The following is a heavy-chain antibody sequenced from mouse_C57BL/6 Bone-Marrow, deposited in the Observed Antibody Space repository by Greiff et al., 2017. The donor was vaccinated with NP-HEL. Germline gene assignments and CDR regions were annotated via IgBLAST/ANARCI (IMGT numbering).Heavy chain of an antibody. CDR3: ARWGDSSGYVGYAMDY. J-gene: IGHJ4*01. D-gene: IGHD3-2*02. V-gene: IGHV1-52*01. CDR2: IDPSDSET. Sequence: QVQLQQPGAELVRPRSSVKLSCKASGYTFTSYWMHWVKQRPIQGLEWIGNIDPSDSETHYNQKFKDKATLTVDKSSSTAYMQLSSLTSEDSAVYYCARWGDSSGYVGYAMDYWGQGTSVTVSS. CDR1: GYTFTSYW.